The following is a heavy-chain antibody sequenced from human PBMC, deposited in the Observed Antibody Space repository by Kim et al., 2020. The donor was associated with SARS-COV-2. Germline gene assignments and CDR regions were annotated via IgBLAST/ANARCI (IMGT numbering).Heavy chain of an antibody. V-gene: IGHV4-4*07. Sequence: SETLSLTCTVSGGSIRSYYWSWIRQPAGKGLEWIGRIYTSGSTNYNPSLKSRVTMSVDTSKNQFSLKLSSVTAADTAVYYCARDSNYDILTGYPTYYYYYYMDVWGKGTTVTVSS. CDR3: ARDSNYDILTGYPTYYYYYYMDV. J-gene: IGHJ6*03. CDR1: GGSIRSYY. CDR2: IYTSGST. D-gene: IGHD3-9*01.